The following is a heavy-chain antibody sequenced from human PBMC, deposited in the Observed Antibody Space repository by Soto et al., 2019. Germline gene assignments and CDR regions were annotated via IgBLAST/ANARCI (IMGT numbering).Heavy chain of an antibody. CDR2: IKQDGSAQ. V-gene: IGHV3-7*05. CDR1: GFTFSGYW. J-gene: IGHJ6*02. Sequence: EVQLVESGGGLVQPGGSLRLSCAASGFTFSGYWMNWVRQAPWKGLEWVANIKQDGSAQFYVESVKGRFTISRDNAKNSLYLQMNSLRAEYTAVYYCAREAVWGQGTTVTVSS. CDR3: AREAV.